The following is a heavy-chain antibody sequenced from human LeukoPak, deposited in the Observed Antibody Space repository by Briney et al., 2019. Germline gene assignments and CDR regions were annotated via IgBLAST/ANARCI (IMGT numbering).Heavy chain of an antibody. CDR3: ARESKYYDFWSGYRGRGFDP. Sequence: GASVKVSCKASGYTFTNFYMHWVRQAPGQGLEWMGIINPRGGSASSAQKFQGRVTMTRNTSISTAYMELSSLRSEDTAVYYCARESKYYDFWSGYRGRGFDPWGQGTLVTVSS. CDR2: INPRGGSA. D-gene: IGHD3-3*01. CDR1: GYTFTNFY. V-gene: IGHV1-46*01. J-gene: IGHJ5*02.